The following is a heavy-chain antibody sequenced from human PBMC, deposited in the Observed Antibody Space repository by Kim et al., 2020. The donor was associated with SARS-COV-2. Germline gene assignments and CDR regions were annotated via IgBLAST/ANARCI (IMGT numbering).Heavy chain of an antibody. CDR3: TKIRLYWTGYTDY. CDR1: GFRFNEYG. V-gene: IGHV3-23*01. J-gene: IGHJ4*02. CDR2: ISGSGDSR. D-gene: IGHD2-8*02. Sequence: GGSLRLSCAASGFRFNEYGMSWVRQAPGKGLEWVSTISGSGDSRDYTDAVKGRFTISRDNSKNTVYLQMDSLRVDDTAVYFCTKIRLYWTGYTDYWGQG.